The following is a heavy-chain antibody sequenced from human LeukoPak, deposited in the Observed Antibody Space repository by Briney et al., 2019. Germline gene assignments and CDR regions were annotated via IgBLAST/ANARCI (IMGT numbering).Heavy chain of an antibody. CDR1: GFTFSSYW. Sequence: GGSLRLSCAASGFTFSSYWMHWVRQAPGKGLVWVSRIDSNGRTINYADSVKGRFTISRDNANSMLYLQMNSLRAEDSAVYYCARGIMTTVTTGDYFDYWGQGTLVTVSS. J-gene: IGHJ4*02. V-gene: IGHV3-74*01. D-gene: IGHD4-17*01. CDR3: ARGIMTTVTTGDYFDY. CDR2: IDSNGRTI.